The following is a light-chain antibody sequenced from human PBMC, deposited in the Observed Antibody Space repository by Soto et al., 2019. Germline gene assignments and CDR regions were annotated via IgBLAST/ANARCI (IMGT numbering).Light chain of an antibody. J-gene: IGKJ1*01. V-gene: IGKV1-5*03. CDR1: QSVSSW. CDR2: EAS. Sequence: EIRMTQSPSTLSASVGDRVAITCRASQSVSSWLAWYKQKPGKAPKLLSYEASSLESGVPSRFRGSGSGTDFTLTISSLQPDDFETYYCQQYNSYSWTFGQGTKVDI. CDR3: QQYNSYSWT.